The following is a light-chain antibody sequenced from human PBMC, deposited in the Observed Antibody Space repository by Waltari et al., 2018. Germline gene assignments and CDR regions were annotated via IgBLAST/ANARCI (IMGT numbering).Light chain of an antibody. CDR3: ISYTSSRHYV. Sequence: QSALTQPASVSGSPGQSITISCTGSSSDVGGSKYVSWYQQHPGKAPQLIIFDVSGRPFGVSTRFSGSKSGNTASLTISGLQPDDEADYHCISYTSSRHYVFGSGTKVIVL. CDR2: DVS. V-gene: IGLV2-14*03. J-gene: IGLJ1*01. CDR1: SSDVGGSKY.